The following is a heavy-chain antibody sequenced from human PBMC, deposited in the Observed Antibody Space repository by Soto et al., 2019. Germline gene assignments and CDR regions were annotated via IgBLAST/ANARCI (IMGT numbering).Heavy chain of an antibody. Sequence: EVLVVESGGGLVQPGGSLRLSCAVSGFTFSGGYWMKWVRQAPGQGLEWVATIKEDGRETYYVDSVKGRFTMSRDSAKNSLYLQMNSLRVAYTAVYYCASTRGYWGQGTLVTVSS. CDR3: ASTRGY. D-gene: IGHD3-3*01. J-gene: IGHJ4*02. V-gene: IGHV3-7*03. CDR2: IKEDGRET. CDR1: GFTFSGGYW.